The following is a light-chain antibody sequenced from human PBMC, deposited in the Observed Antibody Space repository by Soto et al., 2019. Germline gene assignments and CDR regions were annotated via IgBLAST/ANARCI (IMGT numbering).Light chain of an antibody. CDR3: AAWEDSLNGVV. Sequence: QSVLTQPPSASGTPGQRGTIACSGSSSNVGSNTVNWYQQLPGTAPKLRIYSNNQRPSGVTDLFSGSESGPSASLAISGLQSEDEADYYCAAWEDSLNGVVFGGGTKVTVL. CDR1: SSNVGSNT. V-gene: IGLV1-44*01. J-gene: IGLJ2*01. CDR2: SNN.